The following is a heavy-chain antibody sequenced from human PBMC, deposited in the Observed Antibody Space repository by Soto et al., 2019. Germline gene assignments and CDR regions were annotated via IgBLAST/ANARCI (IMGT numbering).Heavy chain of an antibody. Sequence: AASVKVSCKASGYTFTSYGISWVRQAPGQGLEWMGWISAYNGNTNYAQKLQGRVTMTTDTSTSTAYMELRSLRSDDTAVYYCASALVAYYGTSGSLSWFDPWRQRPLVSVSS. CDR1: GYTFTSYG. D-gene: IGHD3-22*01. J-gene: IGHJ5*02. CDR2: ISAYNGNT. V-gene: IGHV1-18*04. CDR3: ASALVAYYGTSGSLSWFDP.